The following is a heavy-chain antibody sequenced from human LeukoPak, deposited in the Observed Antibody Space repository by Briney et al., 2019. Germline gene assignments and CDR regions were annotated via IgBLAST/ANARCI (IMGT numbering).Heavy chain of an antibody. CDR2: IYYSGST. V-gene: IGHV4-59*01. Sequence: SETLSLTCTVSGGSISSYYWSWIRQPPGKGLGWIGYIYYSGSTNYNPSLKSRVTISVDTSKNQFSLKLSSVTAADTAVYYCARARWGSWAHFDYWGQGTLVTVSS. D-gene: IGHD6-13*01. J-gene: IGHJ4*02. CDR1: GGSISSYY. CDR3: ARARWGSWAHFDY.